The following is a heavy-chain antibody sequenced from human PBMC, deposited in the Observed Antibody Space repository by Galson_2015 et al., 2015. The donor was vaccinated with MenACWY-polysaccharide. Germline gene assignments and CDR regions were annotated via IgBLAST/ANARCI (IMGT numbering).Heavy chain of an antibody. CDR3: ARDTGGSDY. Sequence: SLRLSCAASGFSFSDYHMNWVRQAPGKGLEWVSIISSSASYIYYADSVKGRFTISRDNAKNSLYLQTNSLRAEDTAIYYCARDTGGSDYWGQGTLVTVSS. V-gene: IGHV3-21*01. J-gene: IGHJ4*02. CDR2: ISSSASYI. D-gene: IGHD3-16*01. CDR1: GFSFSDYH.